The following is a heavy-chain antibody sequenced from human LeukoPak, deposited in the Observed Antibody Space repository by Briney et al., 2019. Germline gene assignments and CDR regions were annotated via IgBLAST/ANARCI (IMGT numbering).Heavy chain of an antibody. Sequence: GGSLRLSCAASGFTFSSYDMHWVRQVTGKGLEWVSGIGIAGDTYYPGSVKGRFTISRDNAKNTLYLQMNSLRAEDMAVYYCARAKDCSSTSCYRHFDYWGQGTLVTVSS. D-gene: IGHD2-2*01. CDR1: GFTFSSYD. J-gene: IGHJ4*02. V-gene: IGHV3-13*01. CDR2: IGIAGDT. CDR3: ARAKDCSSTSCYRHFDY.